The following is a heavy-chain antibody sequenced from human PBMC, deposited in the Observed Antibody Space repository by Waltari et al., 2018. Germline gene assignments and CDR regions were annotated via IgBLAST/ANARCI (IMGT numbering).Heavy chain of an antibody. CDR2: FYPGGST. Sequence: VQVVESGGGLVQPGGSLRLSCAASDFTVSSNYMSWVRQAPGKGLEWVSIFYPGGSTYYADSVKGRFTISRDISKNLLFLQMNSLRVDDTGIYYCARDRPLDSWGQGTLVTVSS. CDR3: ARDRPLDS. V-gene: IGHV3-66*01. J-gene: IGHJ4*02. CDR1: DFTVSSNY.